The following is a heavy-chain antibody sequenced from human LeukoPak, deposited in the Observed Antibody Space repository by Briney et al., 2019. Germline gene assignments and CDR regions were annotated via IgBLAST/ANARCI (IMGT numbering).Heavy chain of an antibody. D-gene: IGHD3-10*01. CDR2: IYTSGST. Sequence: SETLSLTCTVSGGSISSYYWSWIRQPAGKGLEWIGRIYTSGSTNYNPSLKSRVTISVDTSKNQFSLKLSSVTAADTAVYYCARGGAPRMVRAGHYFDYWGQGTLVTVSS. CDR1: GGSISSYY. CDR3: ARGGAPRMVRAGHYFDY. J-gene: IGHJ4*02. V-gene: IGHV4-4*07.